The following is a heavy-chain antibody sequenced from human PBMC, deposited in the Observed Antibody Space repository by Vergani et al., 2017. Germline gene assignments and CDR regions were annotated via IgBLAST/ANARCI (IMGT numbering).Heavy chain of an antibody. J-gene: IGHJ2*01. CDR2: IYPGDSDT. CDR1: GYSFTSYW. V-gene: IGHV5-51*01. CDR3: ARHGARTAMIPKHWYFDL. Sequence: EVQLVQSGAEVKKPGESLKISCKGSGYSFTSYWIGWVRQMPGKGLEWMGIIYPGDSDTRYSPSFQGQVTISADKSISTAYLQWSSLKASDTAMYYWARHGARTAMIPKHWYFDLWGRGTLVTVSS. D-gene: IGHD5-18*01.